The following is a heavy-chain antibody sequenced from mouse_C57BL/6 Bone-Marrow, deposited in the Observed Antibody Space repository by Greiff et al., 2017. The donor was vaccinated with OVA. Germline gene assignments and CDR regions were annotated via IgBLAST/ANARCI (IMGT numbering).Heavy chain of an antibody. CDR3: ARELRFYYFDY. V-gene: IGHV3-1*01. Sequence: EVQVVESGTGMVKPSQSLSLTCTVTGYSITSGYDWHWIRHFPGNKLEWMGYISYSGSTNYNPSLKSRISITHDTSKNHFFLKLNSVTTEDTATYYCARELRFYYFDYWGQGTTLTVSS. CDR2: ISYSGST. D-gene: IGHD1-1*01. J-gene: IGHJ2*01. CDR1: GYSITSGYD.